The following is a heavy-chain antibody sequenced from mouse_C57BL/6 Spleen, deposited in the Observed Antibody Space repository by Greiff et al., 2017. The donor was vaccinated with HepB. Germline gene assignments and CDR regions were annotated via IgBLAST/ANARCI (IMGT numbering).Heavy chain of an antibody. CDR1: GYTFTSYW. J-gene: IGHJ4*01. V-gene: IGHV1-52*01. CDR2: IDPSDSET. D-gene: IGHD2-1*01. CDR3: ARIYGNYPYAMDY. Sequence: VKLQQSGAELVRPGSSVKLSCKASGYTFTSYWMHWVKQRPIQGLEWIGNIDPSDSETHYNQKFKDKATLTVDKSSSTAYMQLSSLTSEDSAVYYCARIYGNYPYAMDYWGQGTSVTVSS.